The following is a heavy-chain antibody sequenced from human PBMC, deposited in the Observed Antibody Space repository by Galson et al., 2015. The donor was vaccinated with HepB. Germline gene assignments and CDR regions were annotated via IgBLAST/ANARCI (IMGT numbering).Heavy chain of an antibody. V-gene: IGHV5-51*01. Sequence: QSGAEVKKPGESLKISCKGSGYSFTSYWIGWVRQMPGKGLEWMGIIYPGDSDTRYSPSFQGQVTISADKSISTAYLQWSSLRSEDTAVYYCARKDLTMVRGVIGDYYYYGMDVWGQGTTVTVSS. CDR1: GYSFTSYW. J-gene: IGHJ6*02. CDR2: IYPGDSDT. D-gene: IGHD3-10*01. CDR3: ARKDLTMVRGVIGDYYYYGMDV.